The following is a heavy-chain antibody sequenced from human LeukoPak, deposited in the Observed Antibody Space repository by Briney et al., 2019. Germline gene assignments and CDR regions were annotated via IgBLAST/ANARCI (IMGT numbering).Heavy chain of an antibody. D-gene: IGHD2-2*01. Sequence: GGSLRLSCAVSGFSFSSYTMSWVRQAPGKGLEWVSAISGSGGSTYYADCVKGRFTISRDKSKNTLFMQMNSLRAEDTAVYYCAKDLAYCSSFSCPFIYWGQGTMVTVSS. V-gene: IGHV3-23*01. CDR3: AKDLAYCSSFSCPFIY. CDR2: ISGSGGST. CDR1: GFSFSSYT. J-gene: IGHJ4*02.